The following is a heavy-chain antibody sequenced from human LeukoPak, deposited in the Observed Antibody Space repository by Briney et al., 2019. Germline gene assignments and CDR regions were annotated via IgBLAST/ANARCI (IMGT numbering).Heavy chain of an antibody. CDR1: GFTVSLYY. V-gene: IGHV3-53*01. D-gene: IGHD2-8*02. J-gene: IGHJ3*02. Sequence: PGGSVRLSCAASGFTVSLYYMTWVRQAPGKGLEWVSVIYSGGPTYYADSVKGRFTISRDNSKNTVYLQMNSLRGEDTAVYFCARGWVVATGGFDMWGQGTMVTVSS. CDR2: IYSGGPT. CDR3: ARGWVVATGGFDM.